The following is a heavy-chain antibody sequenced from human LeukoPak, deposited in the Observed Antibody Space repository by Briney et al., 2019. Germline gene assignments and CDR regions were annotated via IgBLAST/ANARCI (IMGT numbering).Heavy chain of an antibody. V-gene: IGHV3-21*01. D-gene: IGHD1-26*01. Sequence: GGPLRLSCAASGFTFSSYSMNWVRQAPGKGLEWVSSISSSSSYIYYADSVKGRFTISRDNAKNSLYLQMNSLRAEDTAVYYCARDSPTRFAYWGQGTLVTVSS. CDR2: ISSSSSYI. J-gene: IGHJ4*02. CDR1: GFTFSSYS. CDR3: ARDSPTRFAY.